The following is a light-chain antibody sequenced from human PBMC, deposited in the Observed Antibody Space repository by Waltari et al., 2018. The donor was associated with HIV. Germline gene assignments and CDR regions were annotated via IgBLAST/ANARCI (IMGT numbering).Light chain of an antibody. V-gene: IGLV1-51*01. CDR3: GTWDSSLSAVV. Sequence: QSVLTQPPSVSAAPGQKVTISCSGRNSNIGNNYVSWYQQIPGTAPKLLIYDNNKRPSGSPDRVAGSKSDTSATLGITGLQTGDEADYRCGTWDSSLSAVVFGGGTKLTVL. J-gene: IGLJ3*02. CDR2: DNN. CDR1: NSNIGNNY.